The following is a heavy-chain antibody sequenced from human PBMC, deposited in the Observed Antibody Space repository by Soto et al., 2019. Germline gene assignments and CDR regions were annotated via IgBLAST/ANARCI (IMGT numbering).Heavy chain of an antibody. CDR2: ISAYNGNT. CDR3: ARECGGDCYRYFDS. Sequence: ASVKVSCKASGYTFTSYGISWVRQAPGQGLEWMGWISAYNGNTNYAQKLQGRVTMTTDTSTSTAYMELRSLGSDDTAVYYCARECGGDCYRYFDSWGQGTQVTVSS. CDR1: GYTFTSYG. J-gene: IGHJ4*02. D-gene: IGHD2-21*02. V-gene: IGHV1-18*01.